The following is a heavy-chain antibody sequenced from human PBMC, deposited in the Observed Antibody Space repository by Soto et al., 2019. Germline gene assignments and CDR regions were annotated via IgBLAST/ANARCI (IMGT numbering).Heavy chain of an antibody. CDR1: GGSMSDYF. D-gene: IGHD3-10*01. J-gene: IGHJ4*02. CDR2: IYYLGST. V-gene: IGHV4-59*01. CDR3: ARDGYDGSGSPYPAY. Sequence: PSETLSLTCSVSGGSMSDYFWSWIRQSPGKGLEWIGYIYYLGSTGYNPSLKSRVTISVDTSKRQFSLRLTSVTAADTAVYYCARDGYDGSGSPYPAYWGPGTQVTVSS.